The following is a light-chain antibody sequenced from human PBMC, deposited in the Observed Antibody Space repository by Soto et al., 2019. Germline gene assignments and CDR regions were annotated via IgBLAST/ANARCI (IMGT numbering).Light chain of an antibody. V-gene: IGKV3-20*01. CDR3: LQYGNSPPT. J-gene: IGKJ1*01. CDR2: AAS. CDR1: QSLSSNS. Sequence: EIVLTQSPGTLSLSPGEGATLSCRASQSLSSNSLAWYQQRLGQAPRLLIYAASSRATDIPDRFSGSGSGTDFTLTISRLEPEDFSVYFCLQYGNSPPTFGQGTKVDIQ.